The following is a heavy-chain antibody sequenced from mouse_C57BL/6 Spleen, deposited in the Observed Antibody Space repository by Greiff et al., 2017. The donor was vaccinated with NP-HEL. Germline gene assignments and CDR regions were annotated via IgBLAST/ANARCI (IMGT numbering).Heavy chain of an antibody. CDR3: ARKGLYYAMDY. Sequence: QVQLQQSGAELVRPGTSVKVSCKASGYAFTNYLIEWVKQRPGQGLEWIGVINPGSGGTNYNEKFKGKATLTADKSSSTAYMQLSSLTSEDSAVYFGARKGLYYAMDYWGQGTSVTVSS. J-gene: IGHJ4*01. D-gene: IGHD3-1*01. CDR2: INPGSGGT. CDR1: GYAFTNYL. V-gene: IGHV1-54*01.